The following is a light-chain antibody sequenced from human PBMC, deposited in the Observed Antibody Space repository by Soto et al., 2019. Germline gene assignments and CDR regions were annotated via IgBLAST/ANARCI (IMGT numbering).Light chain of an antibody. CDR3: QQYGSSPST. J-gene: IGKJ5*01. Sequence: EIVLTQSACTLSWSPGERATLSCGASQSVGSSYLAWYQQKPGQTPRLLIYGASSRATGIPDRFSGSGYGTDFNLTISRLETEDFAVYYCQQYGSSPSTFGQGTRLEIK. CDR2: GAS. CDR1: QSVGSSY. V-gene: IGKV3-20*01.